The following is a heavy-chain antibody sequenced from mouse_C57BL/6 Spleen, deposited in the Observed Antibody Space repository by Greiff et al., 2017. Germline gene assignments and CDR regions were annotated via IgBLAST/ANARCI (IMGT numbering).Heavy chain of an antibody. CDR3: ANLGAIYYDPYYAMDY. Sequence: VQLKQSGAELVKPGASVKLSCTASGFNIKDYYMHWVKQRTEQGLEWIGRIDPEDGETKYAPKFQGKATITADTSSNTAYLQLSSLTSEDTAVYSCANLGAIYYDPYYAMDYWGQGTSVTGSS. V-gene: IGHV14-2*01. CDR2: IDPEDGET. J-gene: IGHJ4*01. D-gene: IGHD2-4*01. CDR1: GFNIKDYY.